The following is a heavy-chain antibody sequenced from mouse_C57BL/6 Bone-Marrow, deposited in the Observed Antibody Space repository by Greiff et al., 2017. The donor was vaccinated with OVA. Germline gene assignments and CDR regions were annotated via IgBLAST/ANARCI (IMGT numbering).Heavy chain of an antibody. D-gene: IGHD1-1*01. J-gene: IGHJ2*01. CDR1: GFNIKDDY. CDR2: IDPENGDT. CDR3: TRGEDYGSSYSY. Sequence: EVKLMESGAELVRPGASVKLSCTASGFNIKDDYMHWVKQRPEQGLEWIGWIDPENGDTEYASKFQGKATITADTSSNTAYLQLSSLTSEDTAVYYCTRGEDYGSSYSYWGQGTTLTVSS. V-gene: IGHV14-4*01.